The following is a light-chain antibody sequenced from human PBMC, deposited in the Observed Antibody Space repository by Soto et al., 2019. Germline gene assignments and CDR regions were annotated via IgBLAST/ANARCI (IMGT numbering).Light chain of an antibody. CDR3: FSHRSGDSHV. Sequence: QSVLTQPASVSGSPGQSITISCTGTSSDIGAYNYVSWYQQYPGKAPKLMTYGVTNRPSGVSNRFSGSKTGNTASLTISGLQAEDEADYYCFSHRSGDSHVFGTGTKLTVL. J-gene: IGLJ1*01. V-gene: IGLV2-14*01. CDR2: GVT. CDR1: SSDIGAYNY.